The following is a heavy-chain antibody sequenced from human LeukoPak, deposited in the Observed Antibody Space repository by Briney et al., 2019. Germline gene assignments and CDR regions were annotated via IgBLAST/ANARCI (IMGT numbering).Heavy chain of an antibody. CDR3: ARDGKQQWLVPGYYYYYMDV. Sequence: GGSLRLSCAASGFTVSSNEMSWVRQAPGKGLEWVSSISGGSTYYADSRKGRFTISRDNSKNTLHLQMNSLRAEDTAVYYCARDGKQQWLVPGYYYYYMDVWGKGTTVTISS. V-gene: IGHV3-38-3*01. CDR1: GFTVSSNE. J-gene: IGHJ6*03. CDR2: ISGGST. D-gene: IGHD6-19*01.